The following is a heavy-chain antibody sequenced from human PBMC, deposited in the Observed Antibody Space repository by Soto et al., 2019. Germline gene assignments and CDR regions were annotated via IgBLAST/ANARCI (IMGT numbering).Heavy chain of an antibody. CDR1: GFTFSSYA. CDR3: ASIRYNWNHPTPGY. J-gene: IGHJ4*02. D-gene: IGHD1-20*01. CDR2: ISYDGSNK. Sequence: GGSLRLSCAASGFTFSSYAMHWVRQAPGKGLEWVAVISYDGSNKYYADSVKGRFTISRDNSKNTLYLQMNSLRAEDTAVYYCASIRYNWNHPTPGYWGQGTLVTVSS. V-gene: IGHV3-30-3*01.